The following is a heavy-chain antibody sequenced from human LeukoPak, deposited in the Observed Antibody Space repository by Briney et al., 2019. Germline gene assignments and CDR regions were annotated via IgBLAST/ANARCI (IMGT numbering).Heavy chain of an antibody. D-gene: IGHD3-9*01. CDR3: AREDRRLRYFDWLYAYYGMDV. Sequence: GGSLRLSCAASGFIFTSYGLAWIRQAPGKGLEWVSGISGSGSSTDYADSVKGRFTISRDNAKNSLYLQMNSLRAEDTAVYYCAREDRRLRYFDWLYAYYGMDVWGQGTTVTVSS. CDR2: ISGSGSST. V-gene: IGHV3-23*01. CDR1: GFIFTSYG. J-gene: IGHJ6*02.